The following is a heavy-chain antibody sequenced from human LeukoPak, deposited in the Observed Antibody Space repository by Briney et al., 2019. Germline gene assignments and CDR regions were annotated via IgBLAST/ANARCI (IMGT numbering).Heavy chain of an antibody. J-gene: IGHJ6*02. V-gene: IGHV3-66*01. CDR3: ARDDYGSGSYYKTPLYYYGMDV. CDR2: IYSGVST. Sequence: GGSLRLSCAASGFTVSSNYMSWVRQAPGKGLEWVSVIYSGVSTYYADSVKGRFTISRDNSKNTLYLQMNSLRAEDRAVYYCARDDYGSGSYYKTPLYYYGMDVWGQGTTVSVSS. CDR1: GFTVSSNY. D-gene: IGHD3-10*01.